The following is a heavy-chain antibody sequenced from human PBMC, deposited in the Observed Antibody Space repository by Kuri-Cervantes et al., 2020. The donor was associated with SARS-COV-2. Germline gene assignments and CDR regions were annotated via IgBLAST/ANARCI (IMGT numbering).Heavy chain of an antibody. CDR3: ARHTSTGWFDP. CDR1: RGSISSGGHY. D-gene: IGHD3-10*01. Sequence: GSLRLSCVVSRGSISSGGHYWGWVRQPPGKGLEWIGSINYSGSTFYSPNLKSRVTISVDTSTNQFSLKLTSVTAADTAVYYCARHTSTGWFDPWGQGPLVTVSS. CDR2: INYSGST. V-gene: IGHV4-39*01. J-gene: IGHJ5*02.